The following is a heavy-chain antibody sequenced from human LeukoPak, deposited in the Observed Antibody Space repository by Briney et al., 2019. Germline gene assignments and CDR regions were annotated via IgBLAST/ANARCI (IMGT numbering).Heavy chain of an antibody. CDR1: GFTVSSNY. CDR3: ARRGASGSSGYSTLPFDY. CDR2: IKQDGSEK. Sequence: PGGSLRLSCAASGFTVSSNYMSWVRQAPGKGLEWVANIKQDGSEKYYVDSVKGRFTISRDNAKNSLYLQMNSLRAEDTAVYYCARRGASGSSGYSTLPFDYWGQGTLVTVSS. J-gene: IGHJ4*02. D-gene: IGHD3-22*01. V-gene: IGHV3-7*01.